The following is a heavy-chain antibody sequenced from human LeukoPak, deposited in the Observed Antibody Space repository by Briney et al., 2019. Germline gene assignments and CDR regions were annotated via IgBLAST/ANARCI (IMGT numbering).Heavy chain of an antibody. V-gene: IGHV4-30-2*01. CDR1: GGSISSGGYY. Sequence: SETLSLTCTVSGGSISSGGYYWSWIRQPPGKGLEWIGYIYHSGSTYYNPSLKSRVTISVDRSKNQFSLKLSSVTAADTAVYYCARDLFPERYCSSTSCYGEPYYYYGMDVWGQGTTVTVSS. CDR2: IYHSGST. D-gene: IGHD2-2*01. CDR3: ARDLFPERYCSSTSCYGEPYYYYGMDV. J-gene: IGHJ6*02.